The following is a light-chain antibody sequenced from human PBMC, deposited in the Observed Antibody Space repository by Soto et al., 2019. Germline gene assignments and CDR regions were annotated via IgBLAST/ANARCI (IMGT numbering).Light chain of an antibody. CDR3: CSYAGSSSYV. CDR1: RSDVGSYNL. J-gene: IGLJ1*01. V-gene: IGLV2-23*01. CDR2: EGS. Sequence: QSALTQPASVSGSPGQASSISCTGNRSDVGSYNLVSWYQQHPGKAPKLMIYEGSKRPSGVSNRFSGSKSGNTASLTISGLQAEDEADYYCCSYAGSSSYVFGTGTKVTVL.